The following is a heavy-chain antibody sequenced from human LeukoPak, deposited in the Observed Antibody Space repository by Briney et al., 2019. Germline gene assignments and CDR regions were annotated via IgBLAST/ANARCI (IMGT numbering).Heavy chain of an antibody. CDR1: GGSFSGYY. Sequence: PSETLSLTCAVYGGSFSGYYWSWIRQPPGKGLEWIGEINHSGSTNYNPSLKSRVTISVDTSKNQFSLKLGSVTAADTAVYYCARIIAAAPLDWFDPWGQGTLVTVSS. V-gene: IGHV4-34*01. J-gene: IGHJ5*02. CDR3: ARIIAAAPLDWFDP. D-gene: IGHD6-13*01. CDR2: INHSGST.